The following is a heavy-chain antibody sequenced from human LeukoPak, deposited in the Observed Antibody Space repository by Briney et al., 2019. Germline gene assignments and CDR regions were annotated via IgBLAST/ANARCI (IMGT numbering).Heavy chain of an antibody. V-gene: IGHV4-31*03. CDR2: IYYSGST. D-gene: IGHD5-18*01. Sequence: SETLSLTCTVSGGSISSGGYYWSWIRQRPGKGLEWIGYIYYSGSTYYNPSLKSRVTISVDTSKNQFSLKLSSVTAADTAVYYCARVGYSYDNWFDPWGQGTLVTVSS. CDR3: ARVGYSYDNWFDP. J-gene: IGHJ5*02. CDR1: GGSISSGGYY.